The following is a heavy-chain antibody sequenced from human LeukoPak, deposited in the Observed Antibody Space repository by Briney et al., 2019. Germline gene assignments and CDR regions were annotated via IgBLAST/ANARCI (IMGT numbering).Heavy chain of an antibody. J-gene: IGHJ5*02. V-gene: IGHV4-59*11. CDR1: VGSISSHY. CDR3: ARLKDLWFDP. Sequence: SETLSLTCTVSVGSISSHYWSWIGQTPGKGLEWIGYISYSGGTNYNPSFKGRVTISVDTSKSQFSLKLTSVTAADTAVYYCARLKDLWFDPWGQGTLVTVSS. CDR2: ISYSGGT. D-gene: IGHD2-15*01.